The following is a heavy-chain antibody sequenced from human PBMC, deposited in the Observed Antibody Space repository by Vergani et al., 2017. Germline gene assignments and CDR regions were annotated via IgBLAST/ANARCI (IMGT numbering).Heavy chain of an antibody. CDR2: IRWNSNSI. D-gene: IGHD6-6*01. V-gene: IGHV3-9*02. J-gene: IGHJ5*02. CDR3: AKHLGTSSGGSWFDP. Sequence: EVQLEESGGGLVLPGRSLRLSCVASGFTSAGYAMHWVRQAPGKGLEWVSVIRWNSNSIGYADSVKGTFTISRDNAKNSLYLQMNCMMSEDAALYYGAKHLGTSSGGSWFDPWSQGTLVTVSS. CDR1: GFTSAGYA.